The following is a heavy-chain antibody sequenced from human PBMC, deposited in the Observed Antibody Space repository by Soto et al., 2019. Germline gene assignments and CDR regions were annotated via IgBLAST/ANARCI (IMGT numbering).Heavy chain of an antibody. CDR1: GYTVNSYY. CDR3: ARPQEYSSSVGI. V-gene: IGHV1-46*02. CDR2: ITPSGGST. D-gene: IGHD6-6*01. J-gene: IGHJ3*02. Sequence: GASVEVSCKASGYTVNSYYMNWVRQSPGQGLPWLGIITPSGGSTRYAQQFQGRVTMTRDTSTSTVYMELSSLRSEDTAVYYCARPQEYSSSVGISGQRPMLTVS.